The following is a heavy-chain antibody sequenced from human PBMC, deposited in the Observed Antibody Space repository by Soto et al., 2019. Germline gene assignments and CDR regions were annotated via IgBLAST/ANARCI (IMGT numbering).Heavy chain of an antibody. CDR2: ISYDGSKK. J-gene: IGHJ1*01. CDR1: GFTFSSYG. V-gene: IGHV3-30*03. D-gene: IGHD3-22*01. Sequence: QVQLVESGGGVVQPGRSLRLSCAASGFTFSSYGMHWVRQAPGKGLEWVAVISYDGSKKYYADSVKGRFTISRDNSKNMLYLRMNSLRAEDTAVYFCARGNDSSGYYAEYFHHWGQGTLVTVSS. CDR3: ARGNDSSGYYAEYFHH.